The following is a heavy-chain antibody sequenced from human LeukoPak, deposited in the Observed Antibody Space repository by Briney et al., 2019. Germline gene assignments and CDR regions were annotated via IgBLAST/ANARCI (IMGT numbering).Heavy chain of an antibody. D-gene: IGHD3-3*01. Sequence: GRSLRLSCAASGFTFSSYGMHWVRQAPGKGLEWVAVISYDGSNKYYADSVKGRFTVSRDNVNNTLFLKINDLRVEDTAVYYCARGGDYYDSSDHTNWFDPWGQGTLVTVSS. CDR3: ARGGDYYDSSDHTNWFDP. CDR1: GFTFSSYG. V-gene: IGHV3-30*03. J-gene: IGHJ5*02. CDR2: ISYDGSNK.